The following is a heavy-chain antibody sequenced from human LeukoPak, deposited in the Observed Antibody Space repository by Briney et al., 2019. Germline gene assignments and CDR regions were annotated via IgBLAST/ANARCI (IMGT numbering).Heavy chain of an antibody. CDR1: GFTFSSYS. CDR2: ISSSSYI. Sequence: GGSLRLSCAASGFTFSSYSMNWVRQAPGKGLEWVSSISSSSYIYYADSVKGRFTISSDNAKNSLYLQMNSLRAEDTAVYYCARGGRDGYSFDYWGQGTLVTVSS. V-gene: IGHV3-21*01. D-gene: IGHD5-24*01. CDR3: ARGGRDGYSFDY. J-gene: IGHJ4*02.